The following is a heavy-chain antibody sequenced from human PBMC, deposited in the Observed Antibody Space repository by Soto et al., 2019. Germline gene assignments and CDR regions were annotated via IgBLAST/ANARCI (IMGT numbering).Heavy chain of an antibody. CDR2: INHSGIT. CDR1: GGSLSNYY. D-gene: IGHD3-3*01. Sequence: QVQLQQWGAGLLKPSETLSLSCGVYGGSLSNYYWNWIRQPPGKGLEWIGEINHSGITSYNPSLKSRVTISVDTSNNPFSLKLTSVTAADTAVYYCARKLRFLGGNGIDPWGQGTLVTVSS. V-gene: IGHV4-34*01. CDR3: ARKLRFLGGNGIDP. J-gene: IGHJ5*02.